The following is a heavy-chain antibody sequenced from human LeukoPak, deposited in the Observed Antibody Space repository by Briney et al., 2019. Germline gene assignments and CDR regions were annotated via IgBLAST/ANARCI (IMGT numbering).Heavy chain of an antibody. V-gene: IGHV3-30*02. J-gene: IGHJ3*02. CDR1: GFTFSSYG. Sequence: GGSLRLSCAASGFTFSSYGMHWVRQAPGKGLEWVAFIRYDGSNKYYADSVKGRFTISRDNSKNTLYLQMNSLRAEDTAVYYCARGQYSSSDHNDAFDIWGQGTMVTVSS. CDR2: IRYDGSNK. D-gene: IGHD6-6*01. CDR3: ARGQYSSSDHNDAFDI.